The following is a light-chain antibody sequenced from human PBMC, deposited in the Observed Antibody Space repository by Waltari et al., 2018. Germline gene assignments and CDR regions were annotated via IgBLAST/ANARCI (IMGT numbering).Light chain of an antibody. CDR2: DGY. J-gene: IGLJ2*01. CDR3: GTWDGSLSVGV. Sequence: QAVLTQPPSVSAAPGQPVTISCSGTTSNIGDNYVSWYQQFPGTAPKLLIYDGYSRPSGIPDRFSGSKSGTSATLTITGLQTGDEADYYCGTWDGSLSVGVFGGGTKLTVL. V-gene: IGLV1-51*01. CDR1: TSNIGDNY.